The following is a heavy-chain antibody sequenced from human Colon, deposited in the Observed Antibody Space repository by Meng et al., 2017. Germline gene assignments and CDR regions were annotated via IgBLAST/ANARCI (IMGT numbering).Heavy chain of an antibody. CDR3: ARGRYSGYLP. Sequence: QVQLQQWGVGLLKPSETLSLTCAVCGGSFSGYYWSWIRQPPGKGLEWIGEINHSGSTNYNPSLKSRVTISVDTSKNQFSLKLSSVTAADTAVYYCARGRYSGYLPWGQGTLVTVSS. D-gene: IGHD5-12*01. V-gene: IGHV4-34*01. CDR1: GGSFSGYY. J-gene: IGHJ5*02. CDR2: INHSGST.